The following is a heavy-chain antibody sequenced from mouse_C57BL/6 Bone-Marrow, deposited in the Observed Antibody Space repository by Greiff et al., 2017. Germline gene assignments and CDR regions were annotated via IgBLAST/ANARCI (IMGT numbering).Heavy chain of an antibody. D-gene: IGHD1-1*01. Sequence: QVQLQQPGAELVKPGASVTMSCKASGYTFTSSWITWVKQRPGQGLEWIGDIYPGSGSTNYNEKFKSKATLTVDTSSSTAYMQLSSLTSEDSAVYYCARTPPITTVVARYWYFDVWGTGTTVTVSS. V-gene: IGHV1-55*01. CDR1: GYTFTSSW. J-gene: IGHJ1*03. CDR3: ARTPPITTVVARYWYFDV. CDR2: IYPGSGST.